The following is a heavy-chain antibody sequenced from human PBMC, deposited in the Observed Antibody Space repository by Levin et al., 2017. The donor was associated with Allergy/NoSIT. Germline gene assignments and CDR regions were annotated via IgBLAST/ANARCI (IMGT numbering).Heavy chain of an antibody. CDR3: ARDLSSGWYEDYFDY. CDR1: GYTFTGYY. D-gene: IGHD6-19*01. J-gene: IGHJ4*02. Sequence: ASVKVSCKASGYTFTGYYMHWVRQAPGQGLEWMGRINPNSGGTNYAQKFQGRVTMTRDTSISTAYMELSRLRSDDTAVYYCARDLSSGWYEDYFDYWGQGTLVTVSS. V-gene: IGHV1-2*06. CDR2: INPNSGGT.